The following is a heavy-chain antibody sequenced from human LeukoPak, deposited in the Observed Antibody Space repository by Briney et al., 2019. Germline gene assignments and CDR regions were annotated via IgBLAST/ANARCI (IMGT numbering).Heavy chain of an antibody. CDR2: ISSSSSYI. D-gene: IGHD6-6*01. J-gene: IGHJ4*02. Sequence: GGSLRLSCAASGFTFSSYSMNWVRQAPGKGLEWVSSISSSSSYIYYADSVKGRFTISRDNAKNSLYLQMNSLRAEDTAVYYCARDKSSSSSPLVGYWGQGTLVTVSS. CDR3: ARDKSSSSSPLVGY. V-gene: IGHV3-21*01. CDR1: GFTFSSYS.